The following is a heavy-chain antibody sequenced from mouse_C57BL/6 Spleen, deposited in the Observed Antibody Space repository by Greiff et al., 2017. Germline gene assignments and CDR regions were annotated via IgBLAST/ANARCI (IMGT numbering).Heavy chain of an antibody. D-gene: IGHD2-5*01. CDR1: GYTFTDYN. Sequence: VQLQQSGPELVKPGASVKIPCKASGYTFTDYNMDWVKQSHGKSLEWVGDINPNNGGTTYNKKCKGKATLTVDKSSSTAYMELHSLTSEDTAVYCCARNSNYAWFAYWGQGTLVTVSA. CDR3: ARNSNYAWFAY. J-gene: IGHJ3*01. V-gene: IGHV1-18*01. CDR2: INPNNGGT.